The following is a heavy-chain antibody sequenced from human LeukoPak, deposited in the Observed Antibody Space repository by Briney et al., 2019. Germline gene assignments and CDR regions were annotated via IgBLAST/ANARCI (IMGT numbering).Heavy chain of an antibody. CDR1: GYTFTGYY. CDR3: ARDLDDAFDI. CDR2: INPKTGST. J-gene: IGHJ3*02. Sequence: ASVKVSFKASGYTFTGYYMHWVRQAPGQGLEWMGWINPKTGSTNYPQKFQGRVTMTRDTSISTVNMELSRLRSDDTAVYFCARDLDDAFDIWGQGTVVTVSS. V-gene: IGHV1-2*02. D-gene: IGHD1-1*01.